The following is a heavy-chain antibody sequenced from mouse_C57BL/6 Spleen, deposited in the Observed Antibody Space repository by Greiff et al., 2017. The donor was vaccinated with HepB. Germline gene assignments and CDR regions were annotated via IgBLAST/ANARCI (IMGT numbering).Heavy chain of an antibody. CDR1: GYTFTSYW. V-gene: IGHV1-55*01. D-gene: IGHD1-1*01. Sequence: VQLQQPGAELVKPGASVKMSCKASGYTFTSYWITWVKQRPGQGLEWIGDIYPGSGSTNYNEKFKSKATLTVDTSSSTAYMQLSSLTSEDSAVYYCARGGYYGSSYFAYWGQGTLVTVSA. CDR3: ARGGYYGSSYFAY. J-gene: IGHJ3*01. CDR2: IYPGSGST.